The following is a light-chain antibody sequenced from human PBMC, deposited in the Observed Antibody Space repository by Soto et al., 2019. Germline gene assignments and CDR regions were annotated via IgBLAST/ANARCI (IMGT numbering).Light chain of an antibody. J-gene: IGLJ2*01. Sequence: QSVLTQPPSVSAAPGQKVTISCSGSTSNIGHNYVSWYQQFPTTAPKLLIYEDNKRPSGIPDRFSGSKSGTSATLGITGLQTGDEADYYCGTWDTSLSVGVFGGGPMLTVL. V-gene: IGLV1-51*02. CDR2: EDN. CDR1: TSNIGHNY. CDR3: GTWDTSLSVGV.